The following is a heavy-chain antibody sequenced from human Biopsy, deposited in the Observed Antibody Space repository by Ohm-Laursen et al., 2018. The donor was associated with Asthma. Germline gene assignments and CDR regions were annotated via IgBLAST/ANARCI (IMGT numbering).Heavy chain of an antibody. CDR2: ISFDGSNK. CDR3: AKDVFPGWELRRGPDY. V-gene: IGHV3-30*18. D-gene: IGHD1-26*01. J-gene: IGHJ4*02. CDR1: GFTFSNYG. Sequence: SSLRLSFSASGFTFSNYGMHWVRQAPGKGLDWVAVISFDGSNKNYTDSVKGRFTISRDNSRNTLHLQMNSLRAEDTAVYYCAKDVFPGWELRRGPDYWGQGTLVTVSS.